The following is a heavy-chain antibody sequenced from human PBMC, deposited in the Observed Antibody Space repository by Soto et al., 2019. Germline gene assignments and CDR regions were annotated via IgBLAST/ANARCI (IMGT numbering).Heavy chain of an antibody. J-gene: IGHJ6*02. Sequence: PSETLSLTCTDSGGSISSGGYYWSWIRQHPGKGLEWIGYIYYSGSTYYNPSLKSRVTISVDTSKNQFSLKLGSVTAADTAVYYCAREVRGLGDNYYYGMDVWGQGTTVTVSS. CDR2: IYYSGST. CDR1: GGSISSGGYY. D-gene: IGHD3-10*01. CDR3: AREVRGLGDNYYYGMDV. V-gene: IGHV4-31*03.